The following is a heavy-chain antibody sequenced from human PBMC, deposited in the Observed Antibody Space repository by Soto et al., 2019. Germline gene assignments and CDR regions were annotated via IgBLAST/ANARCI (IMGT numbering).Heavy chain of an antibody. D-gene: IGHD2-21*02. J-gene: IGHJ6*02. Sequence: QVRLVQSGAEVKKSGSSVKVSCMASGGTFSSYTVNWLRQAPGRGLEWMGRVIPVLTTTDYAQKFRGRVTITADKSANAVYMELTSLSSEDTAIYYCGRRRYCGYDCYHKHYYGMDVWGQGTTVTVAS. V-gene: IGHV1-69*08. CDR3: GRRRYCGYDCYHKHYYGMDV. CDR2: VIPVLTTT. CDR1: GGTFSSYT.